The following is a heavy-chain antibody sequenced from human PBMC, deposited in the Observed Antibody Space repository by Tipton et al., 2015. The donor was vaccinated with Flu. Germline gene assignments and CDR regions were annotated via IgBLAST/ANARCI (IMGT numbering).Heavy chain of an antibody. J-gene: IGHJ4*02. V-gene: IGHV3-7*05. CDR1: GFTVSTNY. Sequence: SLRLSCAVSGFTVSTNYMTWVRQAPGKGLEWVANIKQDGSEKNYVDSVKGRFTISRDNDKRSLYLQMNTLRAEDTAVYYCAREIPGGATNLDYWGQGTLVTVSS. CDR3: AREIPGGATNLDY. CDR2: IKQDGSEK. D-gene: IGHD2-21*01.